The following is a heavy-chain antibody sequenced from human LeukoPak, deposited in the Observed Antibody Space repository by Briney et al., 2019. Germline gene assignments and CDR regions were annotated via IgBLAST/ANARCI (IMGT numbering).Heavy chain of an antibody. J-gene: IGHJ4*02. V-gene: IGHV3-23*01. CDR3: AKDTAMALHPLFDY. CDR2: ISGSGGST. CDR1: GFTFSSYA. D-gene: IGHD5-18*01. Sequence: PGGSLRLSCAASGFTFSSYAMSWVRQAPGKGLEWVSAISGSGGSTYYADSVKGRFTISRDNSKDTLYLQMNSLRAEDTAVYYCAKDTAMALHPLFDYWGQGTLVTVSS.